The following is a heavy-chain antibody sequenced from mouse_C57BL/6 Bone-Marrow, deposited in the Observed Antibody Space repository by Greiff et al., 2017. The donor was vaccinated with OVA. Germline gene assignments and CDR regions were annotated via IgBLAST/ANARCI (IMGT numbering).Heavy chain of an antibody. CDR3: ARGTTVVAQYYFDY. CDR2: IYPRSGNT. CDR1: GYTFTSYG. V-gene: IGHV1-81*01. D-gene: IGHD1-1*01. J-gene: IGHJ2*01. Sequence: QVQLQQSGPELARPGASVKLSCKASGYTFTSYGISWVKQRTGQGLEWIGEIYPRSGNTYYNEKFKGKATLTADKSSSTAYMELRSLTSEDSAVYFCARGTTVVAQYYFDYWGQGTTLTVSS.